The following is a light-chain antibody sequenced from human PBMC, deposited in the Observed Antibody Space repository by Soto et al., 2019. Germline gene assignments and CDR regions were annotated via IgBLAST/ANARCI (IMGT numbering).Light chain of an antibody. CDR2: EVN. CDR1: TSNVGSYNF. CDR3: CSYVTGNIHV. V-gene: IGLV2-23*02. Sequence: QSVLTQPASASGSPGQSITISCTGTTSNVGSYNFVSWYQQHPGKAPKLVIYEVNQRPSGVSDRLSGSKSGNTASLTISGLQAEDEADYYCCSYVTGNIHVFGSGTKVTVL. J-gene: IGLJ1*01.